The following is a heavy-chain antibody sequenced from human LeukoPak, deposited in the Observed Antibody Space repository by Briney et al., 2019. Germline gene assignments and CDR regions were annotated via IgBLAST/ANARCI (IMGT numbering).Heavy chain of an antibody. V-gene: IGHV3-23*01. CDR3: AKDSYYDSSGYPYYFDY. J-gene: IGHJ4*02. CDR2: ISGSGGST. Sequence: GGSLRLSCAASGFTFSSYAMSWVRQAPGKGLEWVSAISGSGGSTYYADSVKGRFTISRDNSKNTLYLQMNSLRAEDTAVYCCAKDSYYDSSGYPYYFDYWGQGTLVTVSS. D-gene: IGHD3-22*01. CDR1: GFTFSSYA.